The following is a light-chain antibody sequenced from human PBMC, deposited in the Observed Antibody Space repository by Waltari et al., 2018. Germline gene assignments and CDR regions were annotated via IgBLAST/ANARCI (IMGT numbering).Light chain of an antibody. CDR1: SSAVGRYDL. V-gene: IGLV2-23*01. J-gene: IGLJ3*02. CDR2: EGS. CDR3: CSYAGSSTWV. Sequence: QSALTQPASVSGSPGQSIPISCTGTSSAVGRYDLVSWYQQHPGKAPKLMIYEGSKRPSGFSNRFSGSKSGNTASLTISGLQAEDEADYYCCSYAGSSTWVFGGGTKLTVL.